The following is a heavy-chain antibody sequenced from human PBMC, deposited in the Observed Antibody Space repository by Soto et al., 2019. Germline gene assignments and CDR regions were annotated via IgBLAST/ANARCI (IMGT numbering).Heavy chain of an antibody. D-gene: IGHD3-3*01. V-gene: IGHV4-39*01. CDR1: GGSISSSSYY. Sequence: SETLSLTCTVSGGSISSSSYYWGWIRQPPGKGLEWTGSIYYSGSTYYNPSLKSRVTISVDTSKNQFSLKLSSVTAADTAVYYCARGIPKHITIFGVVITDWFDPWGQGTLVTVSS. J-gene: IGHJ5*02. CDR2: IYYSGST. CDR3: ARGIPKHITIFGVVITDWFDP.